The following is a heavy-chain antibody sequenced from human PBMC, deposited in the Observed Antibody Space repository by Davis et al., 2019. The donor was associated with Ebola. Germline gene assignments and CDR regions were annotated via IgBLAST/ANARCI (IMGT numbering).Heavy chain of an antibody. D-gene: IGHD6-13*01. CDR1: GFTFSSYA. CDR3: AKWFGIAAAAHAEYLQH. V-gene: IGHV3-23*01. Sequence: GESLKISCAASGFTFSSYAMSWVRQAPGKGLEWVSAISGSGGSTYYADSVKGRFTISRDNSKNTLYLQMNSLRAEDTAVYYCAKWFGIAAAAHAEYLQHWGQGTLVTVSS. J-gene: IGHJ1*01. CDR2: ISGSGGST.